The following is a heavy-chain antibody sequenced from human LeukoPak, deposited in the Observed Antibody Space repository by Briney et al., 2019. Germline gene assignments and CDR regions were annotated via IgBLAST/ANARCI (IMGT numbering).Heavy chain of an antibody. CDR3: ARDLGQWEPPDY. V-gene: IGHV3-21*04. Sequence: PGGSLRLSCAASGFTFSSYSMNWVRQAPGKGLEWVSSISSSSSYIYYADSVKGRFTISRDNSKNTLYLQMNSLRAEDTAVYYCARDLGQWEPPDYWGQGTLVTVSS. J-gene: IGHJ4*02. D-gene: IGHD1-26*01. CDR1: GFTFSSYS. CDR2: ISSSSSYI.